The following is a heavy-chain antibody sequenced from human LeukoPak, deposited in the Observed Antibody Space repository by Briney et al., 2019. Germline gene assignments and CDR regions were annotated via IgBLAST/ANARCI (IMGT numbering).Heavy chain of an antibody. V-gene: IGHV5-51*01. Sequence: GESLKISCKGSGYSFTSYWIGWVRQMPGKGLEWMGIIYPGDSDTRYSPSFQGQVTISADKSISTAYLQWSSLKASDTAMYYCARYGALFGVVIIGYYFDYWGQGTLVTVSS. D-gene: IGHD3-3*01. J-gene: IGHJ4*02. CDR1: GYSFTSYW. CDR3: ARYGALFGVVIIGYYFDY. CDR2: IYPGDSDT.